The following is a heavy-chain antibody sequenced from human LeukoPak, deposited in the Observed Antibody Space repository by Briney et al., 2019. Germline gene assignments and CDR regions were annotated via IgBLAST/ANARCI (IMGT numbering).Heavy chain of an antibody. CDR1: GASFSSSPYF. Sequence: SETLSHTCTVSGASFSSSPYFWGWIRQPPGKGLEWIGSVSYSGSTYYNPSLKSRVTISLDTSKNQFSLKLASVTAADTAVYYCARARSSIAARPPDYWGQGTLVTVSS. CDR2: VSYSGST. D-gene: IGHD6-6*01. CDR3: ARARSSIAARPPDY. V-gene: IGHV4-39*07. J-gene: IGHJ4*02.